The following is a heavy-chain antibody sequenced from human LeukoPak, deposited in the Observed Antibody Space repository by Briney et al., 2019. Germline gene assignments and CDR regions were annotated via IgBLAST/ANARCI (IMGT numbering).Heavy chain of an antibody. CDR2: IYHSGST. CDR3: ARDPDSSGWYYFDY. J-gene: IGHJ4*02. V-gene: IGHV4-4*02. Sequence: KSSETLSLTCAVSGGSISSSNWWSWVRQPPGKGLEWIGEIYHSGSTNYNPSLKSRVAISVDKSKNQLSLKLSSVTAADTAVYYCARDPDSSGWYYFDYWGQGTLVTVSS. D-gene: IGHD6-19*01. CDR1: GGSISSSNW.